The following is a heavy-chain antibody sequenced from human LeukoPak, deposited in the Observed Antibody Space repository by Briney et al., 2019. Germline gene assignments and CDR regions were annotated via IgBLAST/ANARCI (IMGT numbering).Heavy chain of an antibody. Sequence: SETLSLTCAVYGGSFSGYYWSWVRQPPGKGLEWIGEIYHSGSTNYNPSLKSRVTISVDKSKNQFSLKLSSVSAADTAVYYCARAACSSTSCYAGDINYYYGMDVWGQGTTVTVSS. D-gene: IGHD2-2*01. CDR1: GGSFSGYY. V-gene: IGHV4-34*01. CDR2: IYHSGST. J-gene: IGHJ6*02. CDR3: ARAACSSTSCYAGDINYYYGMDV.